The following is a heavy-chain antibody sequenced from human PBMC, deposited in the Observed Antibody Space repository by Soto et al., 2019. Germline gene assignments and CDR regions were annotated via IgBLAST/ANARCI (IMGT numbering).Heavy chain of an antibody. D-gene: IGHD3-3*01. CDR1: GFVFTTSA. V-gene: IGHV1-58*01. J-gene: IGHJ4*02. CDR2: LVVGSGNT. CDR3: AAVPVLRFLKWLPAYFDY. Sequence: GASVKVSCKTSGFVFTTSAVQGVRQSLVQRLEWIGWLVVGSGNTHYAQHFQERVTLTRDMSTGTAYMELSSLRSEDTAVYYCAAVPVLRFLKWLPAYFDYWGQGTLVTVSS.